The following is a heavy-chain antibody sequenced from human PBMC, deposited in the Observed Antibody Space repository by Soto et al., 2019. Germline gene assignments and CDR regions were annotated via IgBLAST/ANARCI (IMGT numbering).Heavy chain of an antibody. Sequence: ASVKVSCKASGYTFTSYAMHWVRQAPGQRLEWMGWINAGNGNTKYSQKFQGRVTITRDTSANTAYMELSSLRSEDTAVYYCASNRPRYSSGWSRGAFDTWGQGTMVTVSS. CDR2: INAGNGNT. CDR1: GYTFTSYA. J-gene: IGHJ3*02. D-gene: IGHD6-19*01. V-gene: IGHV1-3*01. CDR3: ASNRPRYSSGWSRGAFDT.